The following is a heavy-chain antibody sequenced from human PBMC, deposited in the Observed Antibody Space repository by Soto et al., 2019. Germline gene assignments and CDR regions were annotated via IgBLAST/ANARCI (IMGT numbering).Heavy chain of an antibody. CDR2: ISTTSSTM. J-gene: IGHJ5*02. CDR1: AFSLSNYT. D-gene: IGHD1-26*01. Sequence: GGSLRLSCVASAFSLSNYTMNWVRQAPGKGLEWISYISTTSSTMYYADSVEGRFTISRDNAKNSLYLHMNSLRDEDTAVYYCARDLGLSWGQGTLVTVSS. V-gene: IGHV3-48*02. CDR3: ARDLGLS.